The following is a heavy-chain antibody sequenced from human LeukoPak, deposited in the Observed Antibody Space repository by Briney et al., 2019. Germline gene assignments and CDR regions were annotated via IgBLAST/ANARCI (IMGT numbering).Heavy chain of an antibody. J-gene: IGHJ4*02. D-gene: IGHD5-24*01. CDR3: AKDIAEGARDGYMDY. V-gene: IGHV3-43*02. Sequence: GGSLRLSCAASGFTFDDYAMHWVRQAPGKGLEWVSLISGDGGSTYYADSVKGRFTISRDNSKNSLYLQMNSLRTEDTALYYCAKDIAEGARDGYMDYWGQGTLVTVSS. CDR2: ISGDGGST. CDR1: GFTFDDYA.